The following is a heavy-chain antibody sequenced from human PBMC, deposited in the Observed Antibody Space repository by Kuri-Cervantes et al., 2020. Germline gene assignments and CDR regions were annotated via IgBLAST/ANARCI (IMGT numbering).Heavy chain of an antibody. CDR3: ARDTFGSYIVLNNYGMDV. CDR2: IKQDGSEK. V-gene: IGHV3-7*01. J-gene: IGHJ6*02. D-gene: IGHD2-8*01. Sequence: GGSLRLSCAASGFTFSSYAMHWVRQAPGKGLEWVANIKQDGSEKYYVDSVKGRFTISRDNAKNSLYLQMNSLRDEDTAVYYCARDTFGSYIVLNNYGMDVWGQGTTVTVSS. CDR1: GFTFSSYA.